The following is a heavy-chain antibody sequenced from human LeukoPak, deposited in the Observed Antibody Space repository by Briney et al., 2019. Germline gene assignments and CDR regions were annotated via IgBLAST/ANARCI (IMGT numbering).Heavy chain of an antibody. CDR2: IQEDGSEK. Sequence: PGGSLRLSCAASRFTFSSYWMSWVRQAPGKGLEWVANIQEDGSEKYYVDSVKGRFTISRDNAKNSLYLQMNSLRAEDTAVYYCAREGDVDTAMVLGDYWGQGTLVTVSS. V-gene: IGHV3-7*01. CDR3: AREGDVDTAMVLGDY. D-gene: IGHD5-18*01. J-gene: IGHJ4*02. CDR1: RFTFSSYW.